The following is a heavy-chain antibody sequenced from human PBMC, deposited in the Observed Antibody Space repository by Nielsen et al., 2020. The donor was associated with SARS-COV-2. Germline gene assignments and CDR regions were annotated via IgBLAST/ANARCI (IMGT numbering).Heavy chain of an antibody. CDR3: ARGLLGYCSGGSCYSGYYYGMDV. CDR1: GFTFSSYW. Sequence: GESLKISCAASGFTFSSYWMHWVRQAPGKGLVWVSRINSDGSSTSYADSVKGRFTISRDNAKNTLYLQMNSLRAEDTAVYYCARGLLGYCSGGSCYSGYYYGMDVWGQGTTVTVSS. D-gene: IGHD2-15*01. J-gene: IGHJ6*02. CDR2: INSDGSST. V-gene: IGHV3-74*01.